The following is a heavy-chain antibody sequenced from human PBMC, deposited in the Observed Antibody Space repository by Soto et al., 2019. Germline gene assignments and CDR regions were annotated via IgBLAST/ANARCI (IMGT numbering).Heavy chain of an antibody. D-gene: IGHD3-10*01. J-gene: IGHJ4*02. CDR3: ARDFYASGSHDY. Sequence: GGSLRLSCTTSAVTFSSYWMSWVRQAPGKGLEWVANISPDGSAKHYADPVRGRFTISRDNTRNSLYLQMNYLRAEDTAVYHCARDFYASGSHDYWGPGTLVTVSS. V-gene: IGHV3-7*03. CDR2: ISPDGSAK. CDR1: AVTFSSYW.